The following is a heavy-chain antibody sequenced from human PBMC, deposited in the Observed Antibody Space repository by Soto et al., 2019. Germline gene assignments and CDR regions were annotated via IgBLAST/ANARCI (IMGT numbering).Heavy chain of an antibody. CDR2: IYPGDSDT. CDR1: GYRFSSYW. CDR3: ARQGSNGAYYYYGMDV. V-gene: IGHV5-51*01. Sequence: GESLKISCKGPGYRFSSYWIAWVRQMPGKGLEWMGIIYPGDSDTRYSPSFEGQVTISADKSHSTAYLQWSSLKASDTAMYYCARQGSNGAYYYYGMDVWGQGTTVTVSS. J-gene: IGHJ6*02. D-gene: IGHD3-16*01.